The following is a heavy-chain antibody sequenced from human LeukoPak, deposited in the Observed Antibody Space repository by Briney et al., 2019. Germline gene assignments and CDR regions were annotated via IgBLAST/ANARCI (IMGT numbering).Heavy chain of an antibody. D-gene: IGHD3-9*01. CDR1: GFTFSNYN. V-gene: IGHV3-7*01. Sequence: GGSLRLSCAATGFTFSNYNMNWVRQAPGKGLEWVANIKQDGSEKYYVDSVKGRFTISRDNAKNSLYLQMNSLRAEDTAVYYCARGGTYYDILTGYYNQPLDYWGQGTLVTVSS. J-gene: IGHJ4*02. CDR2: IKQDGSEK. CDR3: ARGGTYYDILTGYYNQPLDY.